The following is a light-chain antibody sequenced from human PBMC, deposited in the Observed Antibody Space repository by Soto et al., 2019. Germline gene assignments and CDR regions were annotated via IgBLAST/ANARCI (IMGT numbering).Light chain of an antibody. CDR2: HYS. CDR1: SGSIASNY. J-gene: IGLJ3*02. Sequence: NFMLTQPHSVSEAPGKTVTIACTRSSGSIASNYVQWYQQRPGSSPAAVIFHYSQRPSGVPDRFSGSVDSSSNSASLIISGLKTEDEADYYCQSFDSDNQWVFGGGTKLTVL. V-gene: IGLV6-57*01. CDR3: QSFDSDNQWV.